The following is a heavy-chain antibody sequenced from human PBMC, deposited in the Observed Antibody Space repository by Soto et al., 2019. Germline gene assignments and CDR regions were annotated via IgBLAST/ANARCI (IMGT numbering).Heavy chain of an antibody. J-gene: IGHJ4*02. Sequence: QVQLQESGPGLVKPSETLSLTCAVSGGSISSSNWWSWVRQPPGKGLEWIGEIYHTGSTNYNPSLKSRVTISVDNSKNLFSLNLNSVTAADTAVYYCARGALPGGSWSYGPRFKPFFDYWGQGTLVTVSS. CDR3: ARGALPGGSWSYGPRFKPFFDY. CDR1: GGSISSSNW. D-gene: IGHD1-26*01. CDR2: IYHTGST. V-gene: IGHV4-4*02.